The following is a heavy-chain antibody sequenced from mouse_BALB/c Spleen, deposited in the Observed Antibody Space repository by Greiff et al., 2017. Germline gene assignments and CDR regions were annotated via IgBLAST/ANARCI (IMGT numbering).Heavy chain of an antibody. CDR3: ARLLGLMDY. V-gene: IGHV5-12-2*01. D-gene: IGHD1-1*01. Sequence: EVMLVESGGGLVQPGGSLKLSCAASGFTFSSYTMSWVRQTPEKRLEWVAYISNGGGSTYYPDTVKGRFTISRDNAKNTLYLQMSSLKSEDTAMYYCARLLGLMDYWGQGTSVTVSS. J-gene: IGHJ4*01. CDR2: ISNGGGST. CDR1: GFTFSSYT.